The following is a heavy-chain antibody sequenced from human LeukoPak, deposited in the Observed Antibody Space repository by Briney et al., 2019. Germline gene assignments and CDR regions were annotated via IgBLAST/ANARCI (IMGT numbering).Heavy chain of an antibody. CDR1: GFTFSHYG. V-gene: IGHV3-7*01. CDR3: ARQTYYYGSGSPRGAMDV. Sequence: GGSLRLSCAASGFTFSHYGMHWVRQAPGKGLEWVANIKQDGSEKYYVDSVKGRFTISRDNAKNSLYLQMNSLRAEDTAVYYCARQTYYYGSGSPRGAMDVWGQGTTVTVSS. J-gene: IGHJ6*02. D-gene: IGHD3-10*01. CDR2: IKQDGSEK.